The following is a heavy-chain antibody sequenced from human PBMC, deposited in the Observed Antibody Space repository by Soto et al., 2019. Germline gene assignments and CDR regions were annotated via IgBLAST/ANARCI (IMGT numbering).Heavy chain of an antibody. D-gene: IGHD2-21*01. V-gene: IGHV3-72*01. CDR2: SRNKASGYTT. CDR3: TRAVIASRGSGLDV. Sequence: EVQLVESGGGLVQPGGSLRLSCEASGFIFSDHYMDWVRQVPGKGLEWVGRSRNKASGYTTDYGASVKGRFTVLRDDSKKSLYLQMGSLKTEDTAVYYCTRAVIASRGSGLDVWGQGTSVIVSS. CDR1: GFIFSDHY. J-gene: IGHJ6*02.